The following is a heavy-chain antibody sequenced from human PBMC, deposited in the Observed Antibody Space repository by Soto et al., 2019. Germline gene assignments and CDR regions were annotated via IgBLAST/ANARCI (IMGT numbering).Heavy chain of an antibody. J-gene: IGHJ5*02. D-gene: IGHD3-3*01. Sequence: QVQLQQWGAGLLKPSETLSLTCAVYGGSFSGYYWSWIRQPPGKGLEWIGEINHSGSTNYNPSLKSRVTISVDTSTTQFSLKLSSVTAADTAVYYCARGPGRLYDFWSGYGNWFDPWGQGTLVTVSS. CDR3: ARGPGRLYDFWSGYGNWFDP. V-gene: IGHV4-34*01. CDR1: GGSFSGYY. CDR2: INHSGST.